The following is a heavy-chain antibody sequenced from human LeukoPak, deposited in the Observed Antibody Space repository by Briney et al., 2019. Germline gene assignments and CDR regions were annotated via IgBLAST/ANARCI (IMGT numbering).Heavy chain of an antibody. V-gene: IGHV3-21*01. J-gene: IGHJ3*02. CDR2: ISSSSSYI. Sequence: GGSLRLSCAASGFTFSSHSMNWVRQAPGKGLEWVSSISSSSSYIYYADSVKGRFTISRDNAKNSLYLQMNSLRAEDTALYYCAREAAPDAFDIWGQGTMVTVSS. CDR3: AREAAPDAFDI. CDR1: GFTFSSHS.